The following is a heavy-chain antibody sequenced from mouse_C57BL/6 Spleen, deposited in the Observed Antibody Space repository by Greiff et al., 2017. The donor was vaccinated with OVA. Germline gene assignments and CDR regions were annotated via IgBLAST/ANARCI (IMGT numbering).Heavy chain of an antibody. D-gene: IGHD4-1*02. V-gene: IGHV5-17*01. CDR1: GFTFSDYG. CDR2: ISSGSSTI. Sequence: DVKLVESGGGLVKPGGSLKLSCAASGFTFSDYGMHWVRQAPEKGLEWVAYISSGSSTIYYADTVKGRFTISRDNAKNTLFLQMTSLRSEDTAMYYCASTNWDEDYWGQGTTLTVSS. J-gene: IGHJ2*01. CDR3: ASTNWDEDY.